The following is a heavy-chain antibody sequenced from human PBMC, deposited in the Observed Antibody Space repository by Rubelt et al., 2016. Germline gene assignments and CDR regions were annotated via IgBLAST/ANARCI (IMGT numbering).Heavy chain of an antibody. J-gene: IGHJ3*02. CDR2: ISAFNGNT. Sequence: QVQLVQSGAEVKKPGASVKVSCKASGYTFTSYGISWVRQAPGQGLEWMGWISAFNGNTNYSQKLQCIVNMTTDTSRSTADMEVRSLRSDDTGVYYCARVNDAVDIWGQGTMVTVSS. V-gene: IGHV1-18*01. CDR1: GYTFTSYG. CDR3: ARVNDAVDI.